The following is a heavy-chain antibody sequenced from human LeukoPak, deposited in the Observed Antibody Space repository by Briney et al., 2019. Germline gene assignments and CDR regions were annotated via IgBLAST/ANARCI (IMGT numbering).Heavy chain of an antibody. J-gene: IGHJ4*02. CDR2: IYSSGST. CDR1: GGSISRYF. V-gene: IGHV4-4*07. Sequence: SETLSLTCTASGGSISRYFWSWIRQPAGKGLEWIGRIYSSGSTNYSPSLKSRAIMSVDTSKNQFSLKLASVTAADTAVYYCARDLSNGLTYSPFDYWGQGTLVTVSS. CDR3: ARDLSNGLTYSPFDY. D-gene: IGHD2-8*01.